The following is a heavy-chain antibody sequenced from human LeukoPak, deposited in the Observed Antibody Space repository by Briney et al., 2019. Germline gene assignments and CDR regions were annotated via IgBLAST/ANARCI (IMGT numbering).Heavy chain of an antibody. CDR3: ARTKIPSGWFDP. J-gene: IGHJ5*02. CDR2: ISAYNGNT. CDR1: GFTFTRCG. D-gene: IGHD2-2*02. V-gene: IGHV1-18*01. Sequence: ASVKVSCKASGFTFTRCGISWVRQAPGQGLEWMGWISAYNGNTNYAQKLQGRVTMTTDTSTSTAYMELRSLRSDDTAVYYCARTKIPSGWFDPWGQGTLVTVSS.